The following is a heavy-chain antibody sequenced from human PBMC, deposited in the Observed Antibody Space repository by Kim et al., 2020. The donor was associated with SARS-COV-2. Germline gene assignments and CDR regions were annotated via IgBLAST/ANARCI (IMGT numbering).Heavy chain of an antibody. CDR1: GGSISSYY. V-gene: IGHV4-59*08. Sequence: SETLSLTCTVSGGSISSYYWSWIRQPPGKGLEWIGYIYYSGSTNYNPSLKSRVTISVDTSKNQFSLKLGSVTAADTAVYYCARLPSRWGAYSGYSSSWYLDSWFDPWGQGTLVTVSS. CDR2: IYYSGST. J-gene: IGHJ5*02. CDR3: ARLPSRWGAYSGYSSSWYLDSWFDP. D-gene: IGHD6-13*01.